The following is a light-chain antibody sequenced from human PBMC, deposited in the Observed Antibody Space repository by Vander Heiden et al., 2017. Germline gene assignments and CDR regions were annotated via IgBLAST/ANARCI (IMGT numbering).Light chain of an antibody. CDR3: QQCDDLPYT. Sequence: DIQTTQSPSSLSASVGDRVTITCQASQDISDYLNWYQQKPGKAPKLLIYDASHLETGVPSRFSGSGSGTDFTFTISSLQPEDVATYYCQQCDDLPYTFGQGTKLQIK. V-gene: IGKV1-33*01. CDR2: DAS. J-gene: IGKJ2*01. CDR1: QDISDY.